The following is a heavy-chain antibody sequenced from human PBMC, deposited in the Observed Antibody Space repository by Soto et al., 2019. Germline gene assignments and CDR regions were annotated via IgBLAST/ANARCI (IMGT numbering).Heavy chain of an antibody. J-gene: IGHJ4*02. CDR3: ARDRGPNPTDY. CDR2: MNQDGSQI. CDR1: GFTCSNYW. Sequence: EVQVVESGGGLVQPGGSLRLSCAVSGFTCSNYWITWVRQATGKGLEWVAYMNQDGSQIYYVDSLRGRFTISRDNAKNSLYLQMNSLRVDDTAVFYCARDRGPNPTDYWGQGTLVTFSS. V-gene: IGHV3-7*01.